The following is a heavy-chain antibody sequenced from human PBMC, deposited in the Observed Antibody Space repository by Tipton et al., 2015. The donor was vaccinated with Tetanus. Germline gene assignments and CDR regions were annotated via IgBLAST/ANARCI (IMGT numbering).Heavy chain of an antibody. CDR2: MNPNSGNT. CDR1: GYTFTSYD. V-gene: IGHV1-8*01. D-gene: IGHD3-22*01. J-gene: IGHJ4*02. Sequence: QSGAEVKKPGASVKVSCKASGYTFTSYDINWVRQATGQGLEWMGWMNPNSGNTGYAQKFQGRVTTTRNTSISTAYMELSSLRSEDTAVYYCARRVYDSEETRIDYWGQGTLVTVSS. CDR3: ARRVYDSEETRIDY.